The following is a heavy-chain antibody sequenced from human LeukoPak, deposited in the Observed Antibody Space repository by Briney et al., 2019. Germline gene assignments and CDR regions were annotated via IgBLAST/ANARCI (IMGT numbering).Heavy chain of an antibody. CDR1: GFTFSSYA. Sequence: GGSLRLSCAASGFTFSSYAMSWVRQAPGKGLEWVSAISGSGGSTYYADSVKGRFTISRDNSKNTLYLQMNSPRAEDTAVYYCAKDLGYSYGFGGDYYYGMDVWGQGTTVTVSS. V-gene: IGHV3-23*01. CDR2: ISGSGGST. D-gene: IGHD5-18*01. CDR3: AKDLGYSYGFGGDYYYGMDV. J-gene: IGHJ6*02.